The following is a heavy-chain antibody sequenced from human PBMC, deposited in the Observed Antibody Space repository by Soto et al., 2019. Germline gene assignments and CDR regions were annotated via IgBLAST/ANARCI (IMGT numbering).Heavy chain of an antibody. CDR2: ISGSGGST. Sequence: GGSLRLSCAASGFTFSSYAMSWVRQAPGKGLEWVSAISGSGGSTYYADSVKGRFTISRDNSKNTLYLQMNRLRAEDTAVYYCAKVHGDPGYYYYGMDVWGQGTTVTVSS. CDR3: AKVHGDPGYYYYGMDV. CDR1: GFTFSSYA. D-gene: IGHD4-17*01. J-gene: IGHJ6*02. V-gene: IGHV3-23*01.